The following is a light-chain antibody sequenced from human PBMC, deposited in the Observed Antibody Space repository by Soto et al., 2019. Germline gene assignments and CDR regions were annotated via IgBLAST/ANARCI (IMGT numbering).Light chain of an antibody. J-gene: IGKJ1*01. CDR1: QSVSRN. Sequence: EIVMTQSPATLSVSPGERATLSCRASQSVSRNLAWYQQKPGQAPRLLIYGASTRATGIPSRFSGSGSGTDFTLPISSLQSEDFAVYYCQQYNNWPWTFGQGTKVYIK. CDR3: QQYNNWPWT. V-gene: IGKV3-15*01. CDR2: GAS.